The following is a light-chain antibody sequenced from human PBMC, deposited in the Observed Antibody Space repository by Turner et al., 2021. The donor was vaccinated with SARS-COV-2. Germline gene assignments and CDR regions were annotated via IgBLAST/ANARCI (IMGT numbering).Light chain of an antibody. V-gene: IGKV3-15*01. Sequence: EVVLTQSPATVSVTPGEGATLFCRASQSVSYNLAWYQQKPGQPPKLLIYVASFRTTDFPARFSGSGSATEFTLSISSLQSEDFAIYYCQQYGDWPNLTFGGGTRVEIK. CDR1: QSVSYN. J-gene: IGKJ4*01. CDR2: VAS. CDR3: QQYGDWPNLT.